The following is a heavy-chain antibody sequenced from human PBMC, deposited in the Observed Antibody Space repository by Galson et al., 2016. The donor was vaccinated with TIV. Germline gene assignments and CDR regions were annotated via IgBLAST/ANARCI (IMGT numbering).Heavy chain of an antibody. D-gene: IGHD3-22*01. CDR2: MSPANGNA. CDR3: ARGHYYDTSGYSFDF. CDR1: GYTFTSFD. V-gene: IGHV1-8*01. J-gene: IGHJ4*02. Sequence: SVKVSCKASGYTFTSFDISRIRQAPGQGLEWMGWMSPANGNAGYAQKFRGRITMTRHPSATTVYMELSGLTSEDTAVYYCARGHYYDTSGYSFDFWGQGTLVTVSS.